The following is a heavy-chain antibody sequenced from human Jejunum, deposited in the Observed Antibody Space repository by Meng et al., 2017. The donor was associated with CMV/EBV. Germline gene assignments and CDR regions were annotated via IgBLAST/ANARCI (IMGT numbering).Heavy chain of an antibody. J-gene: IGHJ4*02. CDR3: ARVPTRSYYPLYYFDH. CDR2: IHPSSGGT. V-gene: IGHV1-2*06. D-gene: IGHD3-10*01. CDR1: GYSFTGHY. Sequence: SGYSFTGHYIHWVRQAPGQGLEWMGRIHPSSGGTTYAQKFQGRVTMTRDMSMSTDYMEMSSLRSDDTAVYYCARVPTRSYYPLYYFDHWGQGTLVTVSS.